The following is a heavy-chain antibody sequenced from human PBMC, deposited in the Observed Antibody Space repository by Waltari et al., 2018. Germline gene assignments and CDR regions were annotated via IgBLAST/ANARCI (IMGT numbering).Heavy chain of an antibody. Sequence: QVQLQESGPGLVKPSQTLSLTCTVSGGSISSGGYYWSWIRQHPGKGLEWIGYIYYSGSTYYNPSLKSRVTISGDTSKNQFSLKLSSVTAADTAVYYCARDDSIAKRAFDIWGQGTMVTVSS. CDR3: ARDDSIAKRAFDI. CDR1: GGSISSGGYY. J-gene: IGHJ3*02. D-gene: IGHD6-6*01. V-gene: IGHV4-31*03. CDR2: IYYSGST.